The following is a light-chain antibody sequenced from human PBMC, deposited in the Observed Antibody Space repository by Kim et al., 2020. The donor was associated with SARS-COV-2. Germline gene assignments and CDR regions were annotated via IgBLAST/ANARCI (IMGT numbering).Light chain of an antibody. J-gene: IGKJ1*01. CDR3: QQSDNWWT. CDR2: GAS. V-gene: IGKV3-15*01. Sequence: SVCPGETATLSCKASQRIGSNLAWYQQKPGQAPRLLIYGASNRDTGVPARFSGSGSGTEFTLTINSLQSDDFAVYYCQQSDNWWTFGQGTKVEFK. CDR1: QRIGSN.